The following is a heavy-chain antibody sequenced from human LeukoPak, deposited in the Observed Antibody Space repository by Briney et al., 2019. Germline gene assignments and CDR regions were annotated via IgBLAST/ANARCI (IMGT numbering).Heavy chain of an antibody. Sequence: GGSLRLSCAASGFTFSNSWMSWVRQAPGKGLEWVANIKEDGSEKYYVDSVNGRVSTSRDNAKNSLYLQMTSLRAEDTAVYYCARSREGPGAFDIWGQGTMVTVSS. J-gene: IGHJ3*02. V-gene: IGHV3-7*04. CDR2: IKEDGSEK. CDR3: ARSREGPGAFDI. CDR1: GFTFSNSW.